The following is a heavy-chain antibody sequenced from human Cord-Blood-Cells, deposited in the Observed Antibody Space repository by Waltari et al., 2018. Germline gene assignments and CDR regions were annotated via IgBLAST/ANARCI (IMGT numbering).Heavy chain of an antibody. CDR1: GFTFSNAW. J-gene: IGHJ4*02. V-gene: IGHV3-15*01. Sequence: EVQLVESGGGLVKPGGSLRLSCAASGFTFSNAWMSWVRQAPGQGLEWVGRSKRKTDGGTTDYAAPVKGRFTISRDDSKNTLYLQMNSLKTEDTAMYYCTTDLYYFDYWGQGTLVTVSS. CDR3: TTDLYYFDY. CDR2: SKRKTDGGTT. D-gene: IGHD3-16*01.